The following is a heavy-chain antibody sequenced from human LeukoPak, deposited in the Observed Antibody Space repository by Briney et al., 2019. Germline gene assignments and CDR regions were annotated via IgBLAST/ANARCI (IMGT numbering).Heavy chain of an antibody. CDR3: ATSVAVAGEGLDS. D-gene: IGHD6-19*01. J-gene: IGHJ4*02. CDR2: VFHTGSA. V-gene: IGHV4-59*01. Sequence: AETLSLTCTVSGGSIGSFYWSRIRQPPGKGLEWIGYVFHTGSASYNPSLKSRVTISVDTSKNQYSLKLRYVTAADTAVYYCATSVAVAGEGLDSWGQGTLVTASS. CDR1: GGSIGSFY.